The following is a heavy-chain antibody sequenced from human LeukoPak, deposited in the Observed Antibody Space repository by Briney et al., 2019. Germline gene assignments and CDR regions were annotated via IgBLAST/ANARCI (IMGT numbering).Heavy chain of an antibody. J-gene: IGHJ5*02. V-gene: IGHV4-39*01. CDR2: IYYGGST. CDR1: GASVSRHY. D-gene: IGHD6-13*01. Sequence: SETLSLTCTVSGASVSRHYWSWIRQPPGKGLEWIGSIYYGGSTYYNPSLKSRVTLSGDTSNNRFSVKLTYVTAADTAVYYCARHPAAVMSWFDPWGQGTLVTVSS. CDR3: ARHPAAVMSWFDP.